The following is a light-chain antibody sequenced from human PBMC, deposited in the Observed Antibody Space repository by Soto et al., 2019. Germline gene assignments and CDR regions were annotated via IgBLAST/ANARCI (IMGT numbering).Light chain of an antibody. J-gene: IGKJ4*01. Sequence: DIVMAQSPDSLTVSLGERATINCKSSQSVLFSSNNKNYLAWYQQKPGQPPKLLFYWASTRESGVPDRFSGSGSGTDFTLTISSLQAADVAVYYCQQYSSSPLTFGGGTKVEIK. CDR3: QQYSSSPLT. V-gene: IGKV4-1*01. CDR1: QSVLFSSNNKNY. CDR2: WAS.